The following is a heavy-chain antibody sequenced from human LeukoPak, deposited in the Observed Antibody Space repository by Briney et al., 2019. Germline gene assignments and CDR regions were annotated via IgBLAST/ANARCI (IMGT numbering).Heavy chain of an antibody. D-gene: IGHD6-19*01. CDR2: IYYSGST. V-gene: IGHV4-39*07. J-gene: IGHJ5*02. CDR3: VRDLGAGIAVAGNGFWFDP. Sequence: SETLSLTCTVSGGSISSSSYYWGWIRQPPGKGLEWIGSIYYSGSTYYNPSLKSRVTISVDTSKNQFSLKLSSVTAADTAVYYCVRDLGAGIAVAGNGFWFDPWGQGTLVTVSS. CDR1: GGSISSSSYY.